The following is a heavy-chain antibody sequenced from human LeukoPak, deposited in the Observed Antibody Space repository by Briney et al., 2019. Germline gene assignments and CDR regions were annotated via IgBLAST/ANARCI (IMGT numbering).Heavy chain of an antibody. J-gene: IGHJ5*02. Sequence: ASVKVSCKASGYTFSSYYIKWVRQAPGQGLEWVGIINPSGGRTSYAQKFQGRLTMTRDMSTSTVFMELSSLRSDDTAVYYCARDLYYYGSGSQAYNWFDPWGQGTLVTVSS. D-gene: IGHD3-10*01. CDR1: GYTFSSYY. CDR3: ARDLYYYGSGSQAYNWFDP. CDR2: INPSGGRT. V-gene: IGHV1-46*01.